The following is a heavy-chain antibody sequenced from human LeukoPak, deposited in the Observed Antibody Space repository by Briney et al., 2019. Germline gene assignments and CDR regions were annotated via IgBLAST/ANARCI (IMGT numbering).Heavy chain of an antibody. CDR2: ISGSGNST. CDR3: AKDLVGATGFDY. CDR1: GFTFSSCA. D-gene: IGHD1-26*01. J-gene: IGHJ4*02. Sequence: GGSLRLSCAASGFTFSSCALNWVRQAPGKGLEWVSGISGSGNSTYYADSVKGRFTISRDNSKNTLYLQMNSLRAEDTAVYYCAKDLVGATGFDYWGQGTLVTVSS. V-gene: IGHV3-23*01.